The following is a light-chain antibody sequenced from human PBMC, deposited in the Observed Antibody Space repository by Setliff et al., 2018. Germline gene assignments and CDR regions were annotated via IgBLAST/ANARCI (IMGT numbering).Light chain of an antibody. Sequence: SYELTQPPSVSVSPGQTASITCSGDKLGDKYACWYQQKPGQSPVLVIYQDSKRPSGIPERFSGSNSGNTATLTISGTQAMDEADYYCQAWDSSIVVFGGGTKVT. J-gene: IGLJ2*01. CDR2: QDS. V-gene: IGLV3-1*01. CDR3: QAWDSSIVV. CDR1: KLGDKY.